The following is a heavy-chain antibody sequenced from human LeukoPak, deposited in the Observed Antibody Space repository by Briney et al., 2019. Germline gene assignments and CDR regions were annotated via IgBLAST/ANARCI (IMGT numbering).Heavy chain of an antibody. CDR2: IIPIFGTA. D-gene: IGHD5-24*01. CDR1: GGTFSSYA. J-gene: IGHJ5*02. Sequence: SVKVSCKASGGTFSSYAISWVRQAPGQGLEWMGGIIPIFGTANYAQKFQGRVTITADESTSTAYMELSSLRSEDTAVYYRARNRDGYNYFWFDPWGQGTLVTVSS. CDR3: ARNRDGYNYFWFDP. V-gene: IGHV1-69*13.